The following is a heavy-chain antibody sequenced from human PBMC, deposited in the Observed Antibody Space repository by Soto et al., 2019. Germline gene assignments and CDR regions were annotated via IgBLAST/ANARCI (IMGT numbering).Heavy chain of an antibody. CDR3: ARQWGPMGDYIDYYYYMDV. V-gene: IGHV4-39*01. CDR1: GGSISGSNYY. Sequence: QLQLQESGPGLVKPSETLSLTCTVSGGSISGSNYYWGWIRQPPGKGLEWIGSIYYSGSTYYNPSLKSRVTISVDTSKNQFSLKLSSVTAADTAVYYCARQWGPMGDYIDYYYYMDVWGKGTTVTVSS. CDR2: IYYSGST. J-gene: IGHJ6*03. D-gene: IGHD4-17*01.